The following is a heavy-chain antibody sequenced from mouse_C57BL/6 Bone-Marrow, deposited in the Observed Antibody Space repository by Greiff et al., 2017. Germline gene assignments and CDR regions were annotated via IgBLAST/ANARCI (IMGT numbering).Heavy chain of an antibody. Sequence: EVKLVESEGGLVQPGSSMKLSCTASGFTFSDYYMAWVRQVPDKGLEWVANINYDGSSTYYLDSLKSRFIISGDNAKNILYLQMSSLKSEDTATYYCARYGSREVGAMDYWGQGTSVTVSS. CDR3: ARYGSREVGAMDY. V-gene: IGHV5-16*01. CDR2: INYDGSST. J-gene: IGHJ4*01. D-gene: IGHD1-1*01. CDR1: GFTFSDYY.